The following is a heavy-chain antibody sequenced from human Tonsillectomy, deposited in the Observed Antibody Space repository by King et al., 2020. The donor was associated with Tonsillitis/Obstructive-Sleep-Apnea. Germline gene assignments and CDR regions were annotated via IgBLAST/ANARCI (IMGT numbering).Heavy chain of an antibody. D-gene: IGHD3-22*01. CDR3: VKGAKGYYDRVRDAFDI. Sequence: QLVQSGGGLVQPGGSLRLSCSASGFTFSSYAMHWVRQAPGKGLEYVSSISSNGGSTYYADSVKGRFTISRDNSKNTVYLQMSSLRAEDTAVYYCVKGAKGYYDRVRDAFDIWGQGTMVTVSS. V-gene: IGHV3-64D*06. J-gene: IGHJ3*02. CDR1: GFTFSSYA. CDR2: ISSNGGST.